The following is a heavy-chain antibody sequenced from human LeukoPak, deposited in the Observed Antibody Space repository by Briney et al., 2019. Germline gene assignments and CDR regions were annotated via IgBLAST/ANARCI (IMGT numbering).Heavy chain of an antibody. CDR3: ARDVRRRGASNYFDC. Sequence: SQTLSLTCTVSGGSISSGDYYWSWIRQPPGKGLEWIGYIYYSGRTYYNPSLKSRLAISLDTSKNQFSLNLTSVAAADTAVYYCARDVRRRGASNYFDCWGQGTLVTVSS. D-gene: IGHD2-2*01. J-gene: IGHJ4*02. CDR1: GGSISSGDYY. V-gene: IGHV4-30-4*01. CDR2: IYYSGRT.